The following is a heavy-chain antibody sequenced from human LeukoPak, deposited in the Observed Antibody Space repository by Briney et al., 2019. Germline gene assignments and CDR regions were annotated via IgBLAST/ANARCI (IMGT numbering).Heavy chain of an antibody. D-gene: IGHD5-12*01. CDR3: ARDDALVATGSFDY. CDR1: GYTFSSYG. Sequence: ASVKLSCKSSGYTFSSYGINWVRQAPGQGLEGMGWISDYNGNTNYAQKLQGRVTMTTDTSTSTAYMELRSLRSDDTAVYYCARDDALVATGSFDYWGQGTLVTVSS. V-gene: IGHV1-18*01. CDR2: ISDYNGNT. J-gene: IGHJ4*02.